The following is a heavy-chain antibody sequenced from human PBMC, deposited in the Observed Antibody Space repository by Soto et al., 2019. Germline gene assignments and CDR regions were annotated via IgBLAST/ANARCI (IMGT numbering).Heavy chain of an antibody. CDR2: ISIDGSNK. CDR3: ARGFPLWFDP. CDR1: GFTFSSYV. D-gene: IGHD3-3*01. V-gene: IGHV3-30*03. Sequence: GGSLRLSCAASGFTFSSYVMHWVRQAPGKGLEWVSVISIDGSNKYYVDSVKGRFTISRDNSKNTLYLDMNSLRLEDTAVYYCARGFPLWFDPWGQGTLVTVSS. J-gene: IGHJ5*02.